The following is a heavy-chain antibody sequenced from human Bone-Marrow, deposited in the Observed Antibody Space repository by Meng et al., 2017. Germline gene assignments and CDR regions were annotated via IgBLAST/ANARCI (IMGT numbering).Heavy chain of an antibody. CDR1: GFTFSSYG. V-gene: IGHV3-7*01. D-gene: IGHD3-22*01. CDR3: ATMANYASNGSYYSHYCMDV. J-gene: IGHJ6*02. Sequence: GESLKISCAASGFTFSSYGMSWVRQAPGKGLEWVANIKQDGSEKYYVDSVKGRFTISRDNAKNSLYLQMNSLIAEDTAVYYCATMANYASNGSYYSHYCMDVWGQGTTVTVSS. CDR2: IKQDGSEK.